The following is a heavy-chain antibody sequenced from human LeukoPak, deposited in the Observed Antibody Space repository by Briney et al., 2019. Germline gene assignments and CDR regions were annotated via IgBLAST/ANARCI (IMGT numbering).Heavy chain of an antibody. Sequence: SETLSLTCTVSGGSIMSYYWSWIRQPPGKGLEWIGYIYYSGSTKYKPSLKSRVTISVDTSKNQFSLKLSSVTAADTAVYYCARGRFLDAFDIWGQGTMVTVSS. V-gene: IGHV4-59*01. CDR3: ARGRFLDAFDI. D-gene: IGHD3-3*01. J-gene: IGHJ3*02. CDR2: IYYSGST. CDR1: GGSIMSYY.